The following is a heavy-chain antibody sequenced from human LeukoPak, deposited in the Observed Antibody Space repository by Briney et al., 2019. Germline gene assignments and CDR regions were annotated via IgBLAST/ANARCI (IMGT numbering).Heavy chain of an antibody. D-gene: IGHD3-10*01. CDR2: IYYSGST. CDR1: GYSISSGYY. V-gene: IGHV4-38-2*02. Sequence: SETLSLTCTVSGYSISSGYYWGWIRQPPGKGLEWIGSIYYSGSTYYNPSLKSRVTISVDTSKNQFSLKLSSVTAADTAVYYCARCGRRFYYGSGSHNWFDPWGQGTLVTVSS. J-gene: IGHJ5*02. CDR3: ARCGRRFYYGSGSHNWFDP.